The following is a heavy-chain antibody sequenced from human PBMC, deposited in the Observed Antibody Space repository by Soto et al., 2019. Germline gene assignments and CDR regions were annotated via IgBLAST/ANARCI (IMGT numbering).Heavy chain of an antibody. J-gene: IGHJ5*02. D-gene: IGHD2-2*01. Sequence: SETLSLTCAVSGGSINSRYWWSWVRQSPGKGLEWIGEIYHSGSTNYNPSLKSRVTISVDTSKNQFSLKLSSVTAADTAVYYCARALWGPAGHINWFDPWGQGTLVTVSS. V-gene: IGHV4-4*02. CDR3: ARALWGPAGHINWFDP. CDR2: IYHSGST. CDR1: GGSINSRYW.